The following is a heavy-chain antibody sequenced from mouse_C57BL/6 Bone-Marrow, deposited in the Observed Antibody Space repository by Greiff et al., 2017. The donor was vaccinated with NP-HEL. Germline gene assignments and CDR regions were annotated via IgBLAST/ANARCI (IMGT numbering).Heavy chain of an antibody. CDR1: GFTFSSYT. V-gene: IGHV5-9*01. CDR2: ISGGGGNT. D-gene: IGHD4-1*01. CDR3: ARHLGLGYFDY. Sequence: EVQVVESGGGLVKPGGSLKLSCAASGFTFSSYTMSWVRQTPEKRLEWVATISGGGGNTYYPDSVKGRFTISRDNAKNTLYLQMSSLRSEDTALYYCARHLGLGYFDYWGQGTTLTVSS. J-gene: IGHJ2*01.